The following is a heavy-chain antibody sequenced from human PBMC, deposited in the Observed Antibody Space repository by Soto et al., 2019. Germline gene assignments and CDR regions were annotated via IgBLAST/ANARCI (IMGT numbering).Heavy chain of an antibody. D-gene: IGHD2-8*01. CDR2: ISGSGGST. CDR3: AKDLGLGVSSDY. Sequence: PVGSLRLSCAASGFTFSSYAMSWVRQAPGKGLEWVSAISGSGGSTYYADSVKGRFTISRDNSKNTLYLQMNSLRAEDTAVYYCAKDLGLGVSSDYWGQGTLVTVSS. J-gene: IGHJ4*02. V-gene: IGHV3-23*01. CDR1: GFTFSSYA.